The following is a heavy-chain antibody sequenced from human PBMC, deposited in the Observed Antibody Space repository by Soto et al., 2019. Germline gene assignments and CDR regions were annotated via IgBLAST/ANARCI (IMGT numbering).Heavy chain of an antibody. CDR2: IWYDGGNK. V-gene: IGHV3-33*01. D-gene: IGHD2-2*02. CDR3: AASRPPYTHGFDY. CDR1: GFTFSTYA. Sequence: QVQLVESGGGVVQPGWSLRLSCAASGFTFSTYAMHWVRQAPGKGLEWVAVIWYDGGNKYYADSVKGRFTISRDNSKNTLYLQMNSLRADDTAVYYCAASRPPYTHGFDYWGQGTLVTVSS. J-gene: IGHJ4*02.